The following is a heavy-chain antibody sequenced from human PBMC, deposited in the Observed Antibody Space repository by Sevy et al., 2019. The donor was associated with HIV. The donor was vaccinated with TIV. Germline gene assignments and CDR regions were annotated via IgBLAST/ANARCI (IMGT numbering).Heavy chain of an antibody. J-gene: IGHJ3*02. CDR2: IGISSSYI. Sequence: GGSLRLSCAASGFTFITYTMNWVRQAPGKGLEWVSSIGISSSYIYYADSVKGRFTISRDNAKNSLYLQMSSLRAEDMAVYYCARANLGSSGSYDAFDIWGQGTMVTVSS. CDR3: ARANLGSSGSYDAFDI. V-gene: IGHV3-21*01. D-gene: IGHD3-22*01. CDR1: GFTFITYT.